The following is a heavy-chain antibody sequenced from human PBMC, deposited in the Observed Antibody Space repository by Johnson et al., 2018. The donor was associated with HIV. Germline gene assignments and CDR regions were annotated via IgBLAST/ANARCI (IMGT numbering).Heavy chain of an antibody. Sequence: VQLVESGGGLVQPGGSLRLSCAASGFTLSDHYMDWVRQAARKGLEWVGRTKNKANSYTTEYAASVKGRFTISRDDSKNSLYLQMNSLRAGDTAVYYCARAVGVWGDQLGFDIWGQGTMVTVSS. J-gene: IGHJ3*02. D-gene: IGHD3-16*01. V-gene: IGHV3-72*01. CDR3: ARAVGVWGDQLGFDI. CDR1: GFTLSDHY. CDR2: TKNKANSYTT.